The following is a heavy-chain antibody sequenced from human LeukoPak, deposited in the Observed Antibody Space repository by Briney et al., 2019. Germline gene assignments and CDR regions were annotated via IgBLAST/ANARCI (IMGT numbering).Heavy chain of an antibody. CDR1: GYSISSGYY. CDR2: IYHSGST. J-gene: IGHJ6*03. D-gene: IGHD3-22*01. CDR3: ARARDPYYDSSNYYYYYYMDV. Sequence: PSETLSLTCAASGYSISSGYYWGWIRQPPGKWVEWIGSIYHSGSTYYNPSLKSRVTISVDTSKNQFSLKLSSVTAADTAVYYCARARDPYYDSSNYYYYYYMDVWGKGTTVTVSS. V-gene: IGHV4-38-2*01.